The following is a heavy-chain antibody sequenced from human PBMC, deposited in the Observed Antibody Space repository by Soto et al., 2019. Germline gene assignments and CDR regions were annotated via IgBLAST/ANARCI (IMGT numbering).Heavy chain of an antibody. CDR2: ISASGTGT. J-gene: IGHJ3*02. CDR3: ARELGAATDAFDI. V-gene: IGHV3-23*01. CDR1: GFTFDTFA. Sequence: GGSLRLSCAASGFTFDTFAMSWVRQTPQRGLEWVSAISASGTGTLYTDSVKGRFTISRDNSKNTLYLQMNSLRAEDTAVYYCARELGAATDAFDIWGQGTMVTVSS. D-gene: IGHD6-13*01.